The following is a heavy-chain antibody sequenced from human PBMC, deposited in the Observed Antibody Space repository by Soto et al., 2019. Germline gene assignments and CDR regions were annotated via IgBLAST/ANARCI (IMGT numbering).Heavy chain of an antibody. CDR2: TYYRSKYYY. J-gene: IGHJ3*02. CDR1: GDSISSNSAA. CDR3: AKASTENAFDT. V-gene: IGHV6-1*01. Sequence: SPTLSLTCVISGDSISSNSAAWNWIRQSPSRGLEWLGRTYYRSKYYYDYALSFKCPLTINPHTSKNHFSLQLNSVTPEVTSLYYCAKASTENAFDTWGQXPMVTV.